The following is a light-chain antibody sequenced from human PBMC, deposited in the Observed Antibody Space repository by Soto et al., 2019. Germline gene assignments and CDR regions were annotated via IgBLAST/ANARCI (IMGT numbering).Light chain of an antibody. J-gene: IGLJ3*02. CDR1: SSDVGGYDY. V-gene: IGLV2-14*01. CDR3: SSYTSSNSWV. Sequence: QSALTQPASVSGSPGQSIAISCTGTSSDVGGYDYVSWYQQHPGRAPKLMIYDVSHRPSGVSNRFSGSKSGNTASLTISGLQPEDEADYYCSSYTSSNSWVFGGGTKLTVL. CDR2: DVS.